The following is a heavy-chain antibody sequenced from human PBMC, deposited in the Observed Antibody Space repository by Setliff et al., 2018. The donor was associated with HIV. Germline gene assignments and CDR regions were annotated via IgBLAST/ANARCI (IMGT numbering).Heavy chain of an antibody. CDR2: ISWDAGST. CDR1: GFTFDDYT. CDR3: AKDNYGDQFIDH. J-gene: IGHJ4*02. V-gene: IGHV3-43*01. Sequence: GESLKISCAASGFTFDDYTMHWVRQAPGKGLEWVSLISWDAGSTYYADSVKGRFTTFRDNSKNSLYLQMNSLRTEDTALYYCAKDNYGDQFIDHWGQGTLVTSPQ. D-gene: IGHD4-17*01.